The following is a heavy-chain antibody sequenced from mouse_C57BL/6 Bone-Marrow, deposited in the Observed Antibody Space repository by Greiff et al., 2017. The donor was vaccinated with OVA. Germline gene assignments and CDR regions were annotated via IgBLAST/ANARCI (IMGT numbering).Heavy chain of an antibody. J-gene: IGHJ1*03. Sequence: EVKLVESGGGLVQPGGSLKLSCAASGFTFSDYYMYWVRQTPEKRLEWVAYISNGGGSTYYPDTVKGRFTISRDNAKNTLYLQMSRLKSEDTAMYYCARQGPVVGGDWYFDVWGTGTTVTVSS. CDR1: GFTFSDYY. D-gene: IGHD1-1*01. V-gene: IGHV5-12*01. CDR2: ISNGGGST. CDR3: ARQGPVVGGDWYFDV.